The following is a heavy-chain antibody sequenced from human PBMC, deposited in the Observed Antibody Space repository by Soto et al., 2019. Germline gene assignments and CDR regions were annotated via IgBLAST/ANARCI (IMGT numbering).Heavy chain of an antibody. CDR2: INAGNGNT. CDR1: GYTFTSYA. J-gene: IGHJ6*03. V-gene: IGHV1-3*01. D-gene: IGHD5-12*01. CDR3: ARESSGYDSHYMDV. Sequence: QVPLVQSGAEVKKPGASVKVSCKASGYTFTSYAMHWVRQAPGQRLEWMGWINAGNGNTKYSQKFQGRVTITRDTSASTAYMELSSLRSEDTAVYYCARESSGYDSHYMDVWGKGTTVTVSS.